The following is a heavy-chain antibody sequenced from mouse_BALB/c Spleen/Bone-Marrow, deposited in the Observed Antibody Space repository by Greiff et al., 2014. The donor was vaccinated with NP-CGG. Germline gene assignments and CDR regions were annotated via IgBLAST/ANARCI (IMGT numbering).Heavy chain of an antibody. CDR2: IFPGTGAT. V-gene: IGHV1S132*01. D-gene: IGHD3-3*01. CDR3: ARTANYNDGGTYWYFDV. CDR1: GYTFTSYW. Sequence: QVHVKQSGTELVKPGASVKLSCKASGYTFTSYWIQWVKQRPGQGLGWIGEIFPGTGATYYNEKFKGKATLTIDTSSSTAYMQPSSPASEHSAVYICARTANYNDGGTYWYFDVWGAGTTVTVSS. J-gene: IGHJ1*01.